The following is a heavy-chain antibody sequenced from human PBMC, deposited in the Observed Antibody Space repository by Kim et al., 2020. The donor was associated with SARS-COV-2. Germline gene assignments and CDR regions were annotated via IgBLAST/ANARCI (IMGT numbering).Heavy chain of an antibody. D-gene: IGHD6-19*01. CDR3: ARHEKWLDPFDY. Sequence: SETLSLTCTVSGGSISSSSYYWGWIRQPPGKGLEWIGSIYYSGSTYYNPSLKSRVTISVDTSKNQFSLKLSSVTAADTAVYYCARHEKWLDPFDYWGQGTLVTVSS. CDR2: IYYSGST. J-gene: IGHJ4*02. V-gene: IGHV4-39*01. CDR1: GGSISSSSYY.